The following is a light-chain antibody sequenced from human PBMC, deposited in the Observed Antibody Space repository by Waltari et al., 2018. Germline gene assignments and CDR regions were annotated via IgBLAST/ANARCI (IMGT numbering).Light chain of an antibody. CDR3: QQSYSTLT. CDR1: QSISSY. Sequence: DIQMTQSPSSLSASVGARVTITCRASQSISSYLNWYQQKPGKAPKLLIYAASSLQSGVPSRFSGSGSWTDFTLTISSLQPEDFATYYCQQSYSTLTFGGGTKVEIK. J-gene: IGKJ4*01. V-gene: IGKV1-39*01. CDR2: AAS.